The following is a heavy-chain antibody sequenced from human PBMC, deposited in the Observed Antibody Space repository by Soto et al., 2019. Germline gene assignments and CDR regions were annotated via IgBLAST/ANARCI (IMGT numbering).Heavy chain of an antibody. J-gene: IGHJ4*02. V-gene: IGHV1-69*02. D-gene: IGHD2-2*03. CDR1: GGTFSSYT. CDR3: ARRGGGNGYCSSTSCYSDY. Sequence: QVQLVQSGAEVKKPGSSVKVSCKASGGTFSSYTISWVRQAPGQGLEWMGRIIPILGIANYAQKFQGRVTITAEKSTSTAYMELSSLRSEDTAVYYCARRGGGNGYCSSTSCYSDYWGQGTLVTVSS. CDR2: IIPILGIA.